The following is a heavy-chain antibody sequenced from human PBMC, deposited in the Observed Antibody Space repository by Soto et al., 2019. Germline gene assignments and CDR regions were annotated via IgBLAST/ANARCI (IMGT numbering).Heavy chain of an antibody. V-gene: IGHV3-53*01. J-gene: IGHJ6*02. D-gene: IGHD6-19*01. CDR3: ARFLSSSGWPPIYYYGMDV. CDR1: GFTVSSNY. Sequence: GESLKISCAASGFTVSSNYMSWVRQAPGKGLEWVSVIYSGGSTYYADSVKGRFTISRDNSKNTLYLQMNSLRAEDTAVYYCARFLSSSGWPPIYYYGMDVWGQGTTVTVSS. CDR2: IYSGGST.